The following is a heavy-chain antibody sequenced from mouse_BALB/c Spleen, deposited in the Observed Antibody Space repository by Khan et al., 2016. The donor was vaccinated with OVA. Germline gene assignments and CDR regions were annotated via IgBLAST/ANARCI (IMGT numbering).Heavy chain of an antibody. CDR3: AGDFYYGNYGALDY. D-gene: IGHD2-1*01. CDR2: ILPGSGST. V-gene: IGHV1-9*01. Sequence: QVQLQQSGAELMKPGASVKISCKATGYTFSSYWIEWVKQRPGHGLEWIGEILPGSGSTNYNEKFKGKATFTADTSSNTAYMQLSSLTSEDSAVYFCAGDFYYGNYGALDYWGQGTSVTVSS. CDR1: GYTFSSYW. J-gene: IGHJ4*01.